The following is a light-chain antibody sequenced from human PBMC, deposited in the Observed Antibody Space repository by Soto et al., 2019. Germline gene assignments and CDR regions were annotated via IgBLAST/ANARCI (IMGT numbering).Light chain of an antibody. J-gene: IGKJ2*01. CDR2: DAS. CDR1: QDISNY. Sequence: DIQMTQSPSSLSASVGDRVTITCQASQDISNYLNWYQQKPGKAPKLLIYDASNLETGVPSRFSGSGSGTDFTLTISSLQPEDVATYYCQQYDNRPPYTFGQGTKLEIK. CDR3: QQYDNRPPYT. V-gene: IGKV1-33*01.